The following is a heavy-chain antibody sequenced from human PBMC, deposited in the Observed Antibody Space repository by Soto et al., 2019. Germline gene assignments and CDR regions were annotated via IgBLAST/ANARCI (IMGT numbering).Heavy chain of an antibody. CDR3: ANSPLSTVTTSAYFQH. V-gene: IGHV3-30*18. D-gene: IGHD4-17*01. CDR1: GFTFSSYG. CDR2: ISYDGSNK. J-gene: IGHJ1*01. Sequence: GGSLRLSCAASGFTFSSYGMHWVCQAPGKGLEWVAVISYDGSNKYYADSVKGRFTISRDNSKNTLYLQMNSLRAEDTAVYYCANSPLSTVTTSAYFQHWGQGTLVTVSS.